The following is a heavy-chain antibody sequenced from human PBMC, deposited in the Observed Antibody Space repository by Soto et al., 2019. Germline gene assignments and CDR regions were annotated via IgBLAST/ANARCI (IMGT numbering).Heavy chain of an antibody. V-gene: IGHV3-9*01. D-gene: IGHD3-3*02. Sequence: VKLCCASSGFTCDYRAMRCVRQGPGKGLGWVSGISWNRGSLGYADSVNGRFTISIDNAKNSLYLQMTSLRAEDTALYYCANGLESTISRSGFEPWGKGTL. CDR2: ISWNRGSL. J-gene: IGHJ5*02. CDR1: GFTCDYRA. CDR3: ANGLESTISRSGFEP.